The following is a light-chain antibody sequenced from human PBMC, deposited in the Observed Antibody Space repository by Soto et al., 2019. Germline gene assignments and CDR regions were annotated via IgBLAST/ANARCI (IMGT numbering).Light chain of an antibody. CDR2: AAS. J-gene: IGKJ1*01. Sequence: EIALTQSSVTLSLSPGERVTLSCRASQSVTNNYLAWYQQKPGQAPRLLIYAASSRGAGIPDRFSGSGSGTDITLTISRLEPEDFAVYYCQQYGSSGTFGQGTKVEIK. CDR3: QQYGSSGT. CDR1: QSVTNNY. V-gene: IGKV3-20*01.